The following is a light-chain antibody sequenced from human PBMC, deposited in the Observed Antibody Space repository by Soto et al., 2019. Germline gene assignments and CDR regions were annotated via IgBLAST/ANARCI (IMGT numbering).Light chain of an antibody. CDR1: QTITTE. J-gene: IGKJ5*01. CDR3: MQSIQLPRT. V-gene: IGKV3-11*01. Sequence: EIVLTQSPATLSLSPGERATLSSRASQTITTELAWYQQKPGQPPQLMIYEVSNRFSGVPDRFSGSGSGTDFTLKISRVEAEDFGVYYCMQSIQLPRTFGQGTRLEIK. CDR2: EVS.